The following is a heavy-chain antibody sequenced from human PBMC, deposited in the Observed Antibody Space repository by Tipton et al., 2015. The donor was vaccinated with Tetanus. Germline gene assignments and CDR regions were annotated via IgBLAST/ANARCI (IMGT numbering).Heavy chain of an antibody. J-gene: IGHJ5*02. Sequence: TLSLTCAVSGGSFSDFYWSWIRQPPGKGLEWIGEINHSGSANKNPSLKSRVTMSVDTSKRQFSLRLNSLTAADTAVYYCATQTDNWFDPWGQGTLVTVSS. CDR1: GGSFSDFY. CDR2: INHSGSA. V-gene: IGHV4-34*01. CDR3: ATQTDNWFDP.